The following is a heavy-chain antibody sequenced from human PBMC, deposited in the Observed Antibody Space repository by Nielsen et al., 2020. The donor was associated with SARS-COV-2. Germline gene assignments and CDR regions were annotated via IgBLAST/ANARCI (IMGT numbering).Heavy chain of an antibody. CDR3: TTDLNVDTCGLGDCYPFDY. Sequence: GESLKISCAASGFTFSSYAMSWVRQAPGKGLEWVSAISGSGGSTYYADSVKGRFTISRDNSKNTLYLQMNSLKTEDTAVYYCTTDLNVDTCGLGDCYPFDYWGQGTLVTVSS. D-gene: IGHD2-21*02. J-gene: IGHJ4*02. CDR2: ISGSGGST. CDR1: GFTFSSYA. V-gene: IGHV3-23*01.